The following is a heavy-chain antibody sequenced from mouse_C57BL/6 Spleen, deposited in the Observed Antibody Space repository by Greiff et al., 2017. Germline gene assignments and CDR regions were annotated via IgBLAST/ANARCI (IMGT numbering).Heavy chain of an antibody. V-gene: IGHV5-17*01. Sequence: EVMLVESGGGLVKPGGSLKLSCAASGFTFSDYGMHWVRQAPEKGLEWVAYISSGSSTIYYADTVQGRFTISRDNAKNTLFLQMTSLRSEDTAMYYCARGDYYGSRKGYFDVWGTGTTVTVSS. J-gene: IGHJ1*03. CDR2: ISSGSSTI. D-gene: IGHD1-1*01. CDR3: ARGDYYGSRKGYFDV. CDR1: GFTFSDYG.